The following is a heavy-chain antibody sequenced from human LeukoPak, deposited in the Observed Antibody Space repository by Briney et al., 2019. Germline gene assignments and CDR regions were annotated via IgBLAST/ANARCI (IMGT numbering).Heavy chain of an antibody. Sequence: SETLSLTCTVSGGSISSHYWSWIRQPPGKGLEWIGSIYYSGSTYYNPSLKSRVTISVDTSKNQFSLKLSSVTAADTAVYYCARVEVDESGGIGIFDYWGQGTLVTVSS. CDR1: GGSISSHY. J-gene: IGHJ4*02. CDR3: ARVEVDESGGIGIFDY. CDR2: IYYSGST. D-gene: IGHD3-3*02. V-gene: IGHV4-39*07.